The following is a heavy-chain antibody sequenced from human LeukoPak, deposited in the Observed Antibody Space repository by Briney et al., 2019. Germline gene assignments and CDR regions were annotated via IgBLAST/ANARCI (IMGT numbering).Heavy chain of an antibody. V-gene: IGHV3-7*01. J-gene: IGHJ4*02. CDR2: IKQDGSEK. D-gene: IGHD5-12*01. CDR1: QFTFRDYW. Sequence: GGSLRLSCAASQFTFRDYWMSGVRQAPGKGLEWVANIKQDGSEKYYVDSVKGRFTISRDNAKNSLYLQMNSLRVEDTAVYYCAKGKGYDDWGQGTLVTVSS. CDR3: AKGKGYDD.